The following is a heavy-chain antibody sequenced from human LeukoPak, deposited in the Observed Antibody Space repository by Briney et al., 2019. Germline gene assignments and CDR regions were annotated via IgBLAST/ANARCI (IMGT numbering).Heavy chain of an antibody. CDR2: ISGSAAST. Sequence: GGSLRLSCAAFGFTFNNYAMSWVRQAPGKGLEWVSSISGSAASTYYADFVKGRFTVSRDNSKNTLYLQMNSLRVEDTAVYYCARAPQYDYDSSGYSGGYWGQGALVTVSS. CDR3: ARAPQYDYDSSGYSGGY. J-gene: IGHJ4*02. D-gene: IGHD3-22*01. CDR1: GFTFNNYA. V-gene: IGHV3-23*01.